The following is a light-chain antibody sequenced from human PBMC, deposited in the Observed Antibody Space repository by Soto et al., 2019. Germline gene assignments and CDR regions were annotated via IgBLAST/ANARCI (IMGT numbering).Light chain of an antibody. CDR3: QQHNKWPIT. V-gene: IGKV3D-15*01. J-gene: IGKJ5*01. Sequence: IAITKSAARLSVSPAATSSLSCRASQSAGNYLAWYRQKPGQAPRLLIYYISTRATGIPARFSGGGSGTEFTLTINSLQSEDSAVYYCQQHNKWPITFGQGTRLEIK. CDR2: YIS. CDR1: QSAGNY.